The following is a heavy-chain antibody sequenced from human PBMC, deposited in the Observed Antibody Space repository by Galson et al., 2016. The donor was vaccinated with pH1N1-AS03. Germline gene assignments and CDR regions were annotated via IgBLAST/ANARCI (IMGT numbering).Heavy chain of an antibody. CDR3: ATGLGWAADD. CDR2: TYWRSKWYN. Sequence: CAISGDSVSSNIDAWTWIRQSPSGGLEWLGRTYWRSKWYNDYAVSVKSRITINPDTSKNQFSLQLNSVTAADAAVYYCATGLGWAADDWGQGTLVTVSS. J-gene: IGHJ4*02. D-gene: IGHD4-23*01. CDR1: GDSVSSNIDA. V-gene: IGHV6-1*01.